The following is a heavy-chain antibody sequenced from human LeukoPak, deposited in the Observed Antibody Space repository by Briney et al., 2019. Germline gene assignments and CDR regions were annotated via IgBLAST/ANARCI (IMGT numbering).Heavy chain of an antibody. D-gene: IGHD3-10*01. V-gene: IGHV4-4*07. CDR2: IYTNGRT. CDR3: ARDEES. CDR1: GGSMSNYY. Sequence: SETLSLTCAVSGGSMSNYYWTWFRQPVGKGLEWIGRIYTNGRTRYNPSLKSRVTMSVDTSKNQVSMNLRSVSAADTAVYYCARDEESWGQGALVTVSS. J-gene: IGHJ5*02.